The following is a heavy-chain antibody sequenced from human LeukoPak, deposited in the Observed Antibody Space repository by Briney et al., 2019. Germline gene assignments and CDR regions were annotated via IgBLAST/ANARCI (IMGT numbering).Heavy chain of an antibody. CDR1: GSSFPSYW. D-gene: IGHD3-22*01. V-gene: IGHV5-10-1*01. CDR3: VRQPPGVYDTTQNWFDP. CDR2: IAPSDSYT. Sequence: GGSLEIFCQVSGSSFPSYWITWVRQVPGKGREWMGRIAPSDSYTNYNPSFEAHVTMSVEKSITTVYLQWSSLKASDTAMYYCVRQPPGVYDTTQNWFDPWGQGTLVTVSS. J-gene: IGHJ5*02.